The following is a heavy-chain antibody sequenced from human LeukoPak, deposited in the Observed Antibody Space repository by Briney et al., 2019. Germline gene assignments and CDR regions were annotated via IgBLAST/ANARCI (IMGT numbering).Heavy chain of an antibody. D-gene: IGHD3-22*01. CDR1: GFSVSNNY. V-gene: IGHV3-23*01. CDR3: AKSVTYYYDDIAT. Sequence: PGGSLRLSCAASGFSVSNNYMSWVRQAPGKGLDWVSAISGSGGRTYYADSVKGRFTISRDKSKNTLYLQMNSLRAEDTAVYYCAKSVTYYYDDIATWGQGTLVTVSS. CDR2: ISGSGGRT. J-gene: IGHJ5*02.